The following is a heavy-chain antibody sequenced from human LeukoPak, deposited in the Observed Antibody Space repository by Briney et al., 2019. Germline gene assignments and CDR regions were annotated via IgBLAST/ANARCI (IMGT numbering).Heavy chain of an antibody. Sequence: PSQTLFLTCTVSGGSISSGGYYWSWIRQPPGKGLEWIGYIYYSGSTYYNPSLKSRVTISVDTSKNQFSLKLSSVTAADTAVYYCARDALTRDGYNNWFDPWGQGTLVTVSS. CDR2: IYYSGST. J-gene: IGHJ5*02. V-gene: IGHV4-31*03. CDR1: GGSISSGGYY. CDR3: ARDALTRDGYNNWFDP. D-gene: IGHD5-24*01.